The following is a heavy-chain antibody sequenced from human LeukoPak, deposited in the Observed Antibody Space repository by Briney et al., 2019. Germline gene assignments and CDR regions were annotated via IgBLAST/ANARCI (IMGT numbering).Heavy chain of an antibody. V-gene: IGHV4-59*01. CDR3: SRGEYIGYDNPPGY. CDR2: IYYSGST. D-gene: IGHD5-12*01. J-gene: IGHJ4*02. Sequence: PSETLSLTCTVSGDSISSYYWTWIRQPPGKELEYIGQIYYSGSTNYNPSLKSRVTIAADTSKNQFSLKLTSVTAADTAVYYCSRGEYIGYDNPPGYWGQGTLVTVSS. CDR1: GDSISSYY.